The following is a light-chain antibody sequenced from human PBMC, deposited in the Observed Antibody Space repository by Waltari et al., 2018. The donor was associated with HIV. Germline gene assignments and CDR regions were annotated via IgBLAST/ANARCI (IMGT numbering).Light chain of an antibody. V-gene: IGLV7-46*01. Sequence: QAAVTQEPSVTVSPGPTTLLTCGSSDGAVTNKQYPYWFQQNPGPAPTTLIYDTTKRRAWTPARFSGLLLGGKAVLTLSGALSEDEAHYYCLLFCGGTRVFGGGTMVTV. CDR2: DTT. J-gene: IGLJ2*01. CDR3: LLFCGGTRV. CDR1: DGAVTNKQY.